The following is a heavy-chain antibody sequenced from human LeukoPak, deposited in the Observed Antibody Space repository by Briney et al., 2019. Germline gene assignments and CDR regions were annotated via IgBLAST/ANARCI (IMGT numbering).Heavy chain of an antibody. V-gene: IGHV4-59*01. CDR3: ARVQRGYSPRVFDY. Sequence: SETLSLTCTVSGGSISSYYWSWLRQPPGKGLEWIGYIYYSGSTNYNSSLKSRVTISVDTSKNQFSLKLSSVTAADTAVYYCARVQRGYSPRVFDYWGQGTLVTVSS. D-gene: IGHD5-18*01. J-gene: IGHJ4*02. CDR2: IYYSGST. CDR1: GGSISSYY.